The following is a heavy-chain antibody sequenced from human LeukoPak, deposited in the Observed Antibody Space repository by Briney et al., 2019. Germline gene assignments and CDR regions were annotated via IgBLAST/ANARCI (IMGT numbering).Heavy chain of an antibody. D-gene: IGHD6-13*01. J-gene: IGHJ4*02. Sequence: GGSLRLSCAASGFTVSSNYMSWVRQAPGKGLEWVSVIYSGGSTYYADSVKGRFTSSRDNSKNTLYLQMNSLRSEDTAVYYCATRSRKFIAAAVLFWGQGTLVTVSS. V-gene: IGHV3-53*05. CDR1: GFTVSSNY. CDR2: IYSGGST. CDR3: ATRSRKFIAAAVLF.